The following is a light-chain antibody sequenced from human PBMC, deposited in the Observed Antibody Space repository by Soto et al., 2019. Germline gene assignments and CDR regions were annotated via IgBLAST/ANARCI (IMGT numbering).Light chain of an antibody. J-gene: IGLJ2*01. CDR1: SSDVGANIF. CDR3: SSYGGRDDMI. V-gene: IGLV2-14*01. CDR2: AVS. Sequence: QSALTQPASVSGSPGQSITISCTGTSSDVGANIFVSWHQQHPGKAPKLMIYAVSSRPSGVSYRFSGSKSGNTASLTISGLQAEDEADYYCSSYGGRDDMIFGGGTKLTVL.